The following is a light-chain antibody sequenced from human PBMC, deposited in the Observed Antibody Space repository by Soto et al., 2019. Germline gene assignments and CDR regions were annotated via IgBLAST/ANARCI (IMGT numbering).Light chain of an antibody. V-gene: IGKV3-15*01. CDR2: DTS. CDR1: QSVSSK. J-gene: IGKJ1*01. Sequence: EVVMTQSPATLSVSPGERATLSCRASQSVSSKLAWYQQKPGQAPSLLIYDTSTRATGIPARFSGTGSGTDFTLTISSLQPEDFAVYYCQQYNNWPPWTFGQGTKV. CDR3: QQYNNWPPWT.